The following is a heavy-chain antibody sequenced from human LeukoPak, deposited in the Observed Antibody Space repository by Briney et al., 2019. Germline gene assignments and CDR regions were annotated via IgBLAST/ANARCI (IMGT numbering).Heavy chain of an antibody. V-gene: IGHV4-4*02. J-gene: IGHJ1*01. CDR3: ARGMGQWPYPEYFQH. D-gene: IGHD6-19*01. Sequence: PSETLSLTCAVSGGSISSSNWWSWVRQPPGKGLERVGEIYHSGSTNYNPSLKSRVTISVDKSKNQFSLKLSSVTAADTAVYYCARGMGQWPYPEYFQHWGQGTLVTVSS. CDR2: IYHSGST. CDR1: GGSISSSNW.